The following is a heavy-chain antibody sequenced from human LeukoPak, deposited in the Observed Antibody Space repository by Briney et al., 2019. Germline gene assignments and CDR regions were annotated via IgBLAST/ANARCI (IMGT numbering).Heavy chain of an antibody. V-gene: IGHV3-9*01. D-gene: IGHD1-26*01. J-gene: IGHJ6*02. Sequence: QPGGSLRLSCAATGFTFKDYGMHWVRQPPGKDLEWVSGINWNGGGTDYADSVKGRFTISRDNAKNSLYLQMTSLRPEDTALYYCAKHLRATNTYIFFGLDVWGQGTTVTVSS. CDR2: INWNGGGT. CDR1: GFTFKDYG. CDR3: AKHLRATNTYIFFGLDV.